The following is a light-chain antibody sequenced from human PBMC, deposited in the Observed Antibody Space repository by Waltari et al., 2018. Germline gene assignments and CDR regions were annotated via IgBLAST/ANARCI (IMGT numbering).Light chain of an antibody. V-gene: IGKV1-39*01. CDR1: QSITTY. J-gene: IGKJ4*01. Sequence: DIQMTQSPSSLSASVGDRVTITCRASQSITTYLNWYKQKPGKAPKVLIYAASSLQSGVPSRFSGSGSGTDFTLTISSLQPEDFATYYCQQSYSAPVTFGGGTKVEIK. CDR2: AAS. CDR3: QQSYSAPVT.